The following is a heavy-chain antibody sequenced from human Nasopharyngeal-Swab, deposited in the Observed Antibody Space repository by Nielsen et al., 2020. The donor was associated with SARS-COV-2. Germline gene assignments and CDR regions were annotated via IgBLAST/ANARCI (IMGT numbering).Heavy chain of an antibody. D-gene: IGHD3-9*01. V-gene: IGHV3-33*01. Sequence: GESLKISCAASGFTFSSYGMPWVRQAPGKGLEWAAVIWYDGSNKYYADSVKGRFTISRDNSKNTLYLQMNSLRAEDTAVYYCAREFREAYYDILTGYYMDYYYYMDVWGKGTTVTVSS. CDR1: GFTFSSYG. J-gene: IGHJ6*03. CDR2: IWYDGSNK. CDR3: AREFREAYYDILTGYYMDYYYYMDV.